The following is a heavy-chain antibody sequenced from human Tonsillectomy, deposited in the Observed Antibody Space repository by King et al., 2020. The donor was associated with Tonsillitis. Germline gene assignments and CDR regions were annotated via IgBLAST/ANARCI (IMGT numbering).Heavy chain of an antibody. J-gene: IGHJ2*01. CDR1: GYSFTNYY. D-gene: IGHD2/OR15-2a*01. CDR2: INPSGTGT. V-gene: IGHV1-46*01. CDR3: AREGGSFRHFDL. Sequence: QLVQSGAEVKEPVASLKVSCKASGYSFTNYYMHWVRQAPGQRLEWMGLINPSGTGTGYAQNFQGRITMTRDMSTGTDYMELSSLRSDDTAVYYCAREGGSFRHFDLWGRGTLVTVSS.